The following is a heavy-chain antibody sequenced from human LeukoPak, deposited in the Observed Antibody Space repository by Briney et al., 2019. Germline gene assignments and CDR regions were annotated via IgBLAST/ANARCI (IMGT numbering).Heavy chain of an antibody. Sequence: SGTLSLTCAVSGGSISSGGYSWSWIRQPPGKGLEWIGYIYHSGSTYYNPSLKSRVTISVDRSKNQFSLKLSSVTAADTAVYYCARAKRITIYGGAFDIWGQGTMVTVSS. CDR3: ARAKRITIYGGAFDI. J-gene: IGHJ3*02. CDR2: IYHSGST. CDR1: GGSISSGGYS. D-gene: IGHD3-3*01. V-gene: IGHV4-30-2*01.